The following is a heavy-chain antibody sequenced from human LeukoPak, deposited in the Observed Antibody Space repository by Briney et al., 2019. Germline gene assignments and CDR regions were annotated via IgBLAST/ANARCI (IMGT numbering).Heavy chain of an antibody. CDR3: ARDRDVPAIGMDV. CDR1: GFTFSSYG. J-gene: IGHJ6*02. CDR2: ISSSSSYM. Sequence: GGSLRLSCAASGFTFSSYGMHWVRQAPGKGLEWVSSISSSSSYMYYADSVKGRFTISRDNAKNSLYLQMNSVRAEDTAVYYCARDRDVPAIGMDVWGQGTTVTVSS. V-gene: IGHV3-21*06.